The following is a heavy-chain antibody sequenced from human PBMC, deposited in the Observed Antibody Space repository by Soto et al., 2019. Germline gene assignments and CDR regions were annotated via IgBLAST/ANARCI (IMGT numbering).Heavy chain of an antibody. Sequence: GPSVKDSCKTSRYPLALYDISLLRQATGQGLEWMGWMNPNSGNTAYAQKFQGRVTMTRNTSISTAYMELSSLRSEDTAVYYCARERSSGAFDIWGQGTMVTV. CDR3: ARERSSGAFDI. D-gene: IGHD1-26*01. CDR1: RYPLALYD. V-gene: IGHV1-8*01. J-gene: IGHJ3*02. CDR2: MNPNSGNT.